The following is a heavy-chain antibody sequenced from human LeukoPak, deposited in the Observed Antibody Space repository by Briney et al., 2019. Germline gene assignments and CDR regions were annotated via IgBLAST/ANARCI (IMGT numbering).Heavy chain of an antibody. D-gene: IGHD2-2*01. Sequence: GGSLRLSCAASGFTFSSYEMNWVRQAPGKGLEWVSYISSCGSTIYYADSVKGRFTISRDNAKNSLYLQMNSLRAEDTAVYYCARDLRYCSSTSCYDYYGMDVWGQGTTVTVSS. J-gene: IGHJ6*02. V-gene: IGHV3-48*03. CDR1: GFTFSSYE. CDR3: ARDLRYCSSTSCYDYYGMDV. CDR2: ISSCGSTI.